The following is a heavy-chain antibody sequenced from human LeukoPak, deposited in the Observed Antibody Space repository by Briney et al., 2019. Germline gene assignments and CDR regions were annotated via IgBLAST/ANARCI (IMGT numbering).Heavy chain of an antibody. D-gene: IGHD3-10*01. V-gene: IGHV4-39*01. J-gene: IGHJ4*02. CDR2: IDDSGRI. Sequence: SETLSLTCTVSGDSFTNTDFFWGWIRQPPGKGLEWIANIDDSGRIYSNPSLRSRVTMSRDTSKNQFSLKVTSVTAADKAVYYCARLDGSLAHISGSYPDFWGQGILVTVSS. CDR3: ARLDGSLAHISGSYPDF. CDR1: GDSFTNTDFF.